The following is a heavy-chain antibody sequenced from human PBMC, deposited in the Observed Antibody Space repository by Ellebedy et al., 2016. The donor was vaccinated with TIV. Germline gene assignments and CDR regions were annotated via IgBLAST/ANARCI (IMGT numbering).Heavy chain of an antibody. CDR3: ARDVAVTNDYSYYHGMDV. CDR1: GFTFSSFA. V-gene: IGHV3-30-3*01. D-gene: IGHD2-21*02. Sequence: GESLKISCAASGFTFSSFAMHWVRQAPGKGLEWVAVISYNGRNEFYADSVKGRFTISRDNSKNTLYLQMNSLRGEDTAVYSCARDVAVTNDYSYYHGMDVWGQGTTVTVSS. J-gene: IGHJ6*02. CDR2: ISYNGRNE.